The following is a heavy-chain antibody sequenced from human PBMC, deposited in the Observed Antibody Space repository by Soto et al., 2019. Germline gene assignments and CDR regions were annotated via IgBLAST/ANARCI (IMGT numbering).Heavy chain of an antibody. CDR1: GFTFSSYA. D-gene: IGHD6-19*01. J-gene: IGHJ6*02. CDR2: ISGSGGST. Sequence: GGSLRLSCAASGFTFSSYAMSWVRQAPGKGLEWVSAISGSGGSTYYADSVKGRFTISRDNSKNTLYLQMNSLRAEDTAVYYCAKGAVDGGGYYYYGMDVWGQGTTVTVSS. CDR3: AKGAVDGGGYYYYGMDV. V-gene: IGHV3-23*01.